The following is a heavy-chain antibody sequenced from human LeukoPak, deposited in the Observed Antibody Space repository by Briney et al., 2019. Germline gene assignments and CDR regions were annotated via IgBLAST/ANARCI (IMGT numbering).Heavy chain of an antibody. Sequence: SQTLSLTCTVSGGSISSGDYYWSWIRQPPGKGLERIGYIYYSGSTNYNPSLKSRVTISVDTSKNQFSLKLSSVTAADTAVYYCARLHYDFWSGYYGWFDPWGQGTLVTVSS. D-gene: IGHD3-3*01. J-gene: IGHJ5*02. CDR3: ARLHYDFWSGYYGWFDP. CDR2: IYYSGST. CDR1: GGSISSGDYY. V-gene: IGHV4-30-4*01.